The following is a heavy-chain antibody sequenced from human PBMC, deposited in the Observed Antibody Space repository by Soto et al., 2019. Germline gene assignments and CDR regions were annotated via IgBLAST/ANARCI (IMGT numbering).Heavy chain of an antibody. CDR2: ISYDGSNK. CDR1: GFTFSSYA. J-gene: IGHJ4*02. V-gene: IGHV3-30-3*01. CDR3: ARTSWATQPHFDY. Sequence: GGSLRLSCAASGFTFSSYAMHWVRQAPGKGLEWVAVISYDGSNKYYADSVKGRFTISRDNSKNTLYLQMNSLRAEDTAVYYCARTSWATQPHFDYWGQGTLVTVSS. D-gene: IGHD7-27*01.